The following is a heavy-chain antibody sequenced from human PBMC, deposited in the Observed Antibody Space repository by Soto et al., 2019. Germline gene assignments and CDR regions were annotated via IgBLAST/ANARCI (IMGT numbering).Heavy chain of an antibody. CDR1: GYTFTSYG. J-gene: IGHJ6*02. Sequence: GASVKVSCKASGYTFTSYGISCVRQAPGQGLEWMGWISAYNGNTNYAQKLQGRVTMTTDTSTSTAYMELRSLRSDDTAVYYCARGHWNYYYYYGMDVWGQGTTVTVSS. CDR2: ISAYNGNT. CDR3: ARGHWNYYYYYGMDV. D-gene: IGHD1-1*01. V-gene: IGHV1-18*01.